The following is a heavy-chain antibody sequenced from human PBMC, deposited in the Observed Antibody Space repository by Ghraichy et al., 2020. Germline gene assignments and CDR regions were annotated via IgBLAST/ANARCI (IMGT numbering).Heavy chain of an antibody. V-gene: IGHV3-7*03. CDR3: ARGGEWLYQSHRLDY. Sequence: GGSLRLSCAASGFTFSSYWMSWVRQAPGKGLEWVANIKQDGSEKYYVDSVKGRFTISRDNAKNSLYLQMNSLRAEDTAVYYCARGGEWLYQSHRLDYWGQGTLVTVSS. CDR2: IKQDGSEK. J-gene: IGHJ4*02. CDR1: GFTFSSYW. D-gene: IGHD3-3*01.